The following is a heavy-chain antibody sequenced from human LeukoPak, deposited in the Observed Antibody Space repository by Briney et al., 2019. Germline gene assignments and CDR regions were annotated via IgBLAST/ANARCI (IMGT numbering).Heavy chain of an antibody. D-gene: IGHD2-2*01. Sequence: ASVKVSCKASGGTFSSYAISWVRQAPGQGLEWMGGIIPIFGTANYAQKFQGRVTITTDESTSTAYMELSSLRSEDTAVYYCASSDRGVVPAAIRGDWFDPWGQGTLVTVSS. CDR3: ASSDRGVVPAAIRGDWFDP. J-gene: IGHJ5*02. CDR1: GGTFSSYA. V-gene: IGHV1-69*05. CDR2: IIPIFGTA.